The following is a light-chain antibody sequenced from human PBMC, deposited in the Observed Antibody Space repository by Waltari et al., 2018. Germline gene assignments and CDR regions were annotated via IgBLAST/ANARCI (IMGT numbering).Light chain of an antibody. CDR2: EVN. V-gene: IGLV2-23*02. Sequence: QSVLTQPASVSGSPGQSITLSCTGTSSDVGRYNLPSWYQQHPGEAPKLMIYEVNKRPSGVSNRFSGSKSGNTASLTISGLQAEDEADYYCCSYAGSSTSVVFGGGTKLTVL. CDR1: SSDVGRYNL. CDR3: CSYAGSSTSVV. J-gene: IGLJ3*02.